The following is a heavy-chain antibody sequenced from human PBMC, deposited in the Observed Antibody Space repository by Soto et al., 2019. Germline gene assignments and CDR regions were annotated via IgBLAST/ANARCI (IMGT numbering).Heavy chain of an antibody. J-gene: IGHJ6*02. D-gene: IGHD2-21*01. CDR3: AASCVGCGGFNYYGMDV. V-gene: IGHV4-31*03. CDR2: IYYSGST. CDR1: GGSISSRGYY. Sequence: SETLSLTCTVSGGSISSRGYYLSCIRQHPGKGLEWIGYIYYSGSTYYNPSLKSRVTISVDTSKNQFSLKLSSVTAADTAVYYCAASCVGCGGFNYYGMDVWGQGTTVTVSS.